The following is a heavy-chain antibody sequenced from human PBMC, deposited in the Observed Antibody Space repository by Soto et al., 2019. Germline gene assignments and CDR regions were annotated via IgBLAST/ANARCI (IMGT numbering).Heavy chain of an antibody. V-gene: IGHV1-8*01. CDR1: GYTFTSYD. D-gene: IGHD4-17*01. CDR2: MNPNSGNP. CDR3: AGEWTGDYGDSGDAFDI. J-gene: IGHJ3*02. Sequence: ASVKVSCKASGYTFTSYDINWVRQATGQGLEWMGWMNPNSGNPGYAQKFQGRVTMTRDTSMSTAYMELSSLRSDDTAVYYCAGEWTGDYGDSGDAFDIWGQRTMVTVSS.